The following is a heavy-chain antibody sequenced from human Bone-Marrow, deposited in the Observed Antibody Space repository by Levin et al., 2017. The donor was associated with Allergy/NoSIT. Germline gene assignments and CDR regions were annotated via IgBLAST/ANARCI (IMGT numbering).Heavy chain of an antibody. CDR3: ATFSRYCSSTSCPTKEYYFDY. CDR1: GGSISSSSYY. V-gene: IGHV4-39*01. Sequence: SETLSLTCTVSGGSISSSSYYWGWIRQPPGKGLEWIGSIYYSGSTYYNPSLKSRVTISVDTSKNQFSLKLSSVTAADTAVYYCATFSRYCSSTSCPTKEYYFDYWGQGTLVTVSS. J-gene: IGHJ4*02. CDR2: IYYSGST. D-gene: IGHD2-2*01.